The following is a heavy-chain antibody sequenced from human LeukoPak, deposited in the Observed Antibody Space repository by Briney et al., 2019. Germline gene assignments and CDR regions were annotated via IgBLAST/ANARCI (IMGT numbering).Heavy chain of an antibody. CDR2: ISGSSSYI. J-gene: IGHJ4*02. CDR1: GFTFSSYS. Sequence: PGGSLRLSCAASGFTFSSYSMNWVRQAPGKGLEWVSSISGSSSYIYYADSVKGRFTISRDNAKNSLYLQMNSLRAEDTAVYYCAKDKRGYSGYSYLDYWGQGTLVTVSS. CDR3: AKDKRGYSGYSYLDY. D-gene: IGHD5-12*01. V-gene: IGHV3-21*01.